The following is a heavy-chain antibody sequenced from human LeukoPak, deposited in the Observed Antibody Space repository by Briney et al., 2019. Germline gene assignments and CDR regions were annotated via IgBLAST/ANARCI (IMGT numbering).Heavy chain of an antibody. CDR2: ISAYNGNT. D-gene: IGHD4-17*01. Sequence: ASVKVSCKASGYTFISYGISWVRQAPGQGLGWMGWISAYNGNTNYAQKLQGRVTMTTDTSTSTAYMELRSLRSDDTAVYYWARVRSYYYMDVWGKGTTVTVSS. J-gene: IGHJ6*03. CDR1: GYTFISYG. CDR3: ARVRSYYYMDV. V-gene: IGHV1-18*01.